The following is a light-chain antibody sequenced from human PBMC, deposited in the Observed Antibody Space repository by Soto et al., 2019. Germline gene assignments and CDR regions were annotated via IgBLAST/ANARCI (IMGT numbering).Light chain of an antibody. V-gene: IGKV3-20*01. J-gene: IGKJ1*01. CDR2: VAS. CDR3: QHHGSSSWT. CDR1: QSVSSSY. Sequence: EIVLTQSPGTLSLSPGERATLSCRASQSVSSSYLAWYQQTPGQAPRLLIYVASNRATGIPDRFSGSGSGTDFTLTISRLEPEDFAVFYCQHHGSSSWTFGQGTKVEIK.